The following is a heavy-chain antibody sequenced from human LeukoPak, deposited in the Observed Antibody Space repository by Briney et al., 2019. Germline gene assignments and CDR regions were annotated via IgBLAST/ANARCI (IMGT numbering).Heavy chain of an antibody. V-gene: IGHV3-30*02. D-gene: IGHD2-15*01. Sequence: GGSLRLSCAASGFTVSSNYMSWARQALGKGLEWVAFIRYDGSDKYYADSVKGRFTISRDNSKNTLYLQMNSLRAEDTAVYYCARDRVVVADYYYYYGMDVWGQGTAVTVSS. CDR1: GFTVSSNY. J-gene: IGHJ6*02. CDR3: ARDRVVVADYYYYYGMDV. CDR2: IRYDGSDK.